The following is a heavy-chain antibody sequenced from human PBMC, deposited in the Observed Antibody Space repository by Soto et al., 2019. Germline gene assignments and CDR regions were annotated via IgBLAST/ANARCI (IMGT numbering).Heavy chain of an antibody. J-gene: IGHJ4*02. Sequence: SETLSLTCSVSGASVRSSRFYWGWIRQTPGKGLEWIGSIVSSGAMHPNPSLRSRIDISLDSSQNKLSLDLFSVTAADTSVYYCARQETASGSHYLSPFCHWGQGILVTVSS. CDR3: ARQETASGSHYLSPFCH. D-gene: IGHD2-21*02. CDR1: GASVRSSRFY. V-gene: IGHV4-39*01. CDR2: IVSSGAM.